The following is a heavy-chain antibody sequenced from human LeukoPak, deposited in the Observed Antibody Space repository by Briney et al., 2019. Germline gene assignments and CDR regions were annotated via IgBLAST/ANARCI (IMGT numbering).Heavy chain of an antibody. CDR2: IYPGDSDT. CDR1: GYIFTNYW. CDR3: ATPGGYPYYYYGMDV. J-gene: IGHJ6*02. D-gene: IGHD5-12*01. V-gene: IGHV5-51*01. Sequence: GESLKISCKASGYIFTNYWIGWVRQMPGKGLEWMGIIYPGDSDTRYSPSFQGQVTISADKSISTAYLQWSSLKASDTAMYYCATPGGYPYYYYGMDVWGQGTTVTVSS.